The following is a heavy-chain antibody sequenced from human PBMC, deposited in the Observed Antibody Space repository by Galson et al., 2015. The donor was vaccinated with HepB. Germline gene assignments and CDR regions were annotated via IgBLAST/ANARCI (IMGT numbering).Heavy chain of an antibody. CDR3: ARKYYYDSGTYNDLFDY. Sequence: SLRLSCATSGFTFNTYAMSWVRQAPGKGLAWVSAISGSGGSTAYADSVKGRFTISRDNSKNTLYLQMNSLRAEDTALYYCARKYYYDSGTYNDLFDYWGQGTLVTVSS. D-gene: IGHD3-10*01. J-gene: IGHJ4*02. CDR1: GFTFNTYA. V-gene: IGHV3-23*01. CDR2: ISGSGGST.